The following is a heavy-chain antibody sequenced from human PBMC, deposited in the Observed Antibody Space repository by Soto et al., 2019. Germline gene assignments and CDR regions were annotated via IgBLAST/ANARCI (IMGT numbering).Heavy chain of an antibody. CDR1: GSTFNNFA. D-gene: IGHD1-26*01. J-gene: IGHJ4*02. Sequence: QVVLLQSGAEVKEPGSSVRVSCQVSGSTFNNFAFSWVRQAPGHGPEWMGGIVVDSNTAEYSQRFQDRVTITADTSTDTLYMDLGSLTFEDTAVYYCARAIKRWEVNYSFDFWGQGTLVTVSS. CDR3: ARAIKRWEVNYSFDF. CDR2: IVVDSNTA. V-gene: IGHV1-69*06.